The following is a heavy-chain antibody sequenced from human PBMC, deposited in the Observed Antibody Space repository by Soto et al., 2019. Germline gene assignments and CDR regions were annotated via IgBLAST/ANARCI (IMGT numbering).Heavy chain of an antibody. V-gene: IGHV3-23*01. Sequence: EVQLLESGGGLVQPGGSLRLSCAASGFTFSSYAMSWVRQAPGKGLEWVSAISGSGGSTYYADSVKGRFTISRDNSKNTLYLQMISLRAEDTVVYYCAKVPGRGCWFDPWGQGTLVTVSS. CDR2: ISGSGGST. CDR1: GFTFSSYA. D-gene: IGHD2-15*01. J-gene: IGHJ5*02. CDR3: AKVPGRGCWFDP.